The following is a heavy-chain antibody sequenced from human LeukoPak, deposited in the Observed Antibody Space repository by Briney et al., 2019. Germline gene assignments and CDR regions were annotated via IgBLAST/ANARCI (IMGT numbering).Heavy chain of an antibody. V-gene: IGHV1-69*13. CDR3: AHLVSGWYGGVRMDY. CDR1: GGTFSSYA. CDR2: IIPIFGTA. D-gene: IGHD6-19*01. J-gene: IGHJ4*02. Sequence: ASVKVSCKASGGTFSSYAISWVRQAPGQGLEWMGGIIPIFGTANYAQKFQGRVTITADESTSTAYMELSSLRSEDTAVYYCAHLVSGWYGGVRMDYWGQGTLVTVPS.